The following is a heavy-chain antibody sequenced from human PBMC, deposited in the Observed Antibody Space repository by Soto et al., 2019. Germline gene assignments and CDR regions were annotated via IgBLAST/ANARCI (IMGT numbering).Heavy chain of an antibody. V-gene: IGHV4-34*01. Sequence: QVQLQQWGAGLLKPSETLSLTCAVYGGSFSGYYWSWIRQPPGKGLEWIGEINHSGSTNHNPSLKSRFTISVNPSKNQLSLTLSSVTAADTAVYYCVRTASAVADPGHYYYYGMDVWGQGTTVTVSS. CDR2: INHSGST. J-gene: IGHJ6*02. CDR1: GGSFSGYY. D-gene: IGHD6-19*01. CDR3: VRTASAVADPGHYYYYGMDV.